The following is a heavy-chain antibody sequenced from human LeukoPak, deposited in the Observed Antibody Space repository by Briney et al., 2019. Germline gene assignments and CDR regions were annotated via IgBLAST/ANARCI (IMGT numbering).Heavy chain of an antibody. CDR1: GGTFSSYA. J-gene: IGHJ4*02. CDR2: IIPIFGTA. Sequence: SVKVSCKASGGTFSSYAISWVRQAPGQGLEWMGGIIPIFGTANYAQKFQGRVTITADESTSTAYMELSSLRSEDTAVYYRARVMVPAAMGVFDYWGQGTLVTVSS. CDR3: ARVMVPAAMGVFDY. D-gene: IGHD2-2*01. V-gene: IGHV1-69*13.